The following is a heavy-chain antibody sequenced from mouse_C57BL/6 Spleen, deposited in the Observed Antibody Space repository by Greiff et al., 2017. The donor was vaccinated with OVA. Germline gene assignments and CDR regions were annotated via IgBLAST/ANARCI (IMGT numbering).Heavy chain of an antibody. D-gene: IGHD2-5*01. V-gene: IGHV1-5*01. CDR2: IYPGNSDT. CDR3: ARGHYSNYGVFAY. Sequence: EVQLQQSGTVLARPGASVKMSCKTSGYTFTSYWMHWVKQRPGQGLEWIGAIYPGNSDTSYNQQFKGKAKLTAVTSASTAYMELSSLTNEDSAVYYCARGHYSNYGVFAYWGQGTLVTVSA. J-gene: IGHJ3*01. CDR1: GYTFTSYW.